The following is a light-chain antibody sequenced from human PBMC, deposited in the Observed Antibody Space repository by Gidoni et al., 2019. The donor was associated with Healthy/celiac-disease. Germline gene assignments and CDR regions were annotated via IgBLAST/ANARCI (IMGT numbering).Light chain of an antibody. Sequence: DIQMTQSPSTLSASVGDRVTIPCRASQSISSWLAWYQQKPGKAPKLLIYKASSLESGVPSRFSGSGSGTEFTLTISSLQPDDFATYYCQQYNRYSPGGPYTFGQGTKLEIK. J-gene: IGKJ2*01. V-gene: IGKV1-5*03. CDR1: QSISSW. CDR3: QQYNRYSPGGPYT. CDR2: KAS.